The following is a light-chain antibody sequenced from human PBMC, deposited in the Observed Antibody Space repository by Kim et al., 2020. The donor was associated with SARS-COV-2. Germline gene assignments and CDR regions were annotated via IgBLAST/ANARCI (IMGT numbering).Light chain of an antibody. CDR1: SSNIGAGYD. CDR3: QSYDSSLSGWV. CDR2: GNS. Sequence: RVTISCPGSSSNIGAGYDVHWYQQLPGPAPKLLIYGNSNRPSGVPDRFSGSKSGTSASLAITGLQAEDEADYYCQSYDSSLSGWVFGGGTQLTVL. J-gene: IGLJ3*02. V-gene: IGLV1-40*01.